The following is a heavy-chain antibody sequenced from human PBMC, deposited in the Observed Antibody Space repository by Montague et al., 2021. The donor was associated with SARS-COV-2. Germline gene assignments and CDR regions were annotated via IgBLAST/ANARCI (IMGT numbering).Heavy chain of an antibody. Sequence: SETLSLTCTVPGGSISSYYWSWIRQPAGKGLEWIGRIYIRETATYNPSLTSRVIMSADTSKNQISLKLSSVTAADTAVYYCARGRRIAAGGTSYYGLTSGAKGPRSPSP. J-gene: IGHJ6*02. D-gene: IGHD6-13*01. CDR1: GGSISSYY. CDR3: ARGRRIAAGGTSYYGLTS. V-gene: IGHV4-4*07. CDR2: IYIRETA.